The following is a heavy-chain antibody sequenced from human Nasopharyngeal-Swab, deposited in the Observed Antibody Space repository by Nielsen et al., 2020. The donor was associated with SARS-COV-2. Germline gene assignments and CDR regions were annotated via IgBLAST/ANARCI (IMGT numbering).Heavy chain of an antibody. V-gene: IGHV3-7*03. CDR3: AREGYNWNSGSPYGMDV. J-gene: IGHJ6*02. Sequence: GESLKISCAASGFTFSSYWMSWVRQAPGKGLEWVANIKQDGGEKYYVDSVKGRFTISRDNAKNSLYLQMNSLRAEDTAVYYCAREGYNWNSGSPYGMDVWGQGTTVTVSS. CDR1: GFTFSSYW. D-gene: IGHD1-7*01. CDR2: IKQDGGEK.